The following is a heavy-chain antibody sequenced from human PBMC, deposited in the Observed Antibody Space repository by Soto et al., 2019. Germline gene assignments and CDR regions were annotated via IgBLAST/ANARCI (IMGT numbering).Heavy chain of an antibody. CDR2: INPSGGST. J-gene: IGHJ4*02. D-gene: IGHD5-12*01. Sequence: ASVKGSCKASGYTFTSYYMHWLRQAPGQGLEWMGIINPSGGSTSYAQKFQGRVTMTRDTSTSTVYMELSSLRSEDTAVYYCARDKDERDGYNFLDYWGQGTLVTVSS. V-gene: IGHV1-46*01. CDR3: ARDKDERDGYNFLDY. CDR1: GYTFTSYY.